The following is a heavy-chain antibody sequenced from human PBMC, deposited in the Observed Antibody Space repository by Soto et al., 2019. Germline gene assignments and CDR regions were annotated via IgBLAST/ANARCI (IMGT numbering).Heavy chain of an antibody. D-gene: IGHD3-3*01. J-gene: IGHJ5*02. CDR2: IIPILGIA. Sequence: SVKVSCKASGGTFSSYTISWVRQAPGQGLEWMGRIIPILGIANYAQKFQGRVTITADKSTSTAYMELSSLRSEDTAVYYCARVRFLEWSEKNWFDPWGQGTLVTVSS. CDR1: GGTFSSYT. CDR3: ARVRFLEWSEKNWFDP. V-gene: IGHV1-69*02.